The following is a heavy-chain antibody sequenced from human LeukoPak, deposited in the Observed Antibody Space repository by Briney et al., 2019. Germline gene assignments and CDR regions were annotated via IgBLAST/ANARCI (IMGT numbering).Heavy chain of an antibody. V-gene: IGHV3-30-3*01. CDR2: ISYDGSNK. CDR1: GFTFSSYA. CDR3: ARDFRRADILTGYYRYYFDY. J-gene: IGHJ4*02. D-gene: IGHD3-9*01. Sequence: GRSLRLSCAASGFTFSSYAMHWVRQAPGKGLEWVAVISYDGSNKYYADSVKGRFTISRDNSKNTLYLQMNSLRAEDTAVYYCARDFRRADILTGYYRYYFDYWGQGTLVTVSS.